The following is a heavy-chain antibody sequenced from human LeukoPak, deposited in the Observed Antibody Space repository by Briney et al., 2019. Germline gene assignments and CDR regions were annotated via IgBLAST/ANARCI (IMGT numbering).Heavy chain of an antibody. D-gene: IGHD5-24*01. CDR2: IYGGGNI. J-gene: IGHJ4*02. CDR3: ARGAGYNYPYYFDY. CDR1: GSTVSSNY. V-gene: IGHV3-53*01. Sequence: GGSLRLSCAASGSTVSSNYMNWVRQAPGKGLEWGSVIYGGGNIYYADSVKGRFTISRDNSKNTLYLQMNSLRAEDTAVYYCARGAGYNYPYYFDYWGQGTLVTVSS.